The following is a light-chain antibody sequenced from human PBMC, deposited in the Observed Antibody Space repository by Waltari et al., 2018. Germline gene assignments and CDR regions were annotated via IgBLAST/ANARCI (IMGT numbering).Light chain of an antibody. Sequence: QSALTQPASVSGSHGQSITIPCTGTSTDVGGYNFVSWYLQHPGKAPKLLIYDVTTRPSGVSNRFSGSKSGNTASLSVSGLQAEDEADYYCSSYTNKSTIVFGGGTKLTVL. V-gene: IGLV2-14*03. CDR2: DVT. CDR3: SSYTNKSTIV. CDR1: STDVGGYNF. J-gene: IGLJ2*01.